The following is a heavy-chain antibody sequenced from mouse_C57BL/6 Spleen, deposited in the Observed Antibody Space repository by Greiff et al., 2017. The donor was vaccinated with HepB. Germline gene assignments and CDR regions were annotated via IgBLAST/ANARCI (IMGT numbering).Heavy chain of an antibody. V-gene: IGHV1-59*01. CDR3: ARRNYGSSPAWFAY. CDR2: IDPSDSYT. Sequence: QVHVKQPGAELVRPGTSVKLSCKASGYTFTSYWMHWVKQRPGQGLEWIGVIDPSDSYTNYNQKFKGKATLTVDTSSSTAYMQLSSLTSEDSAVYYCARRNYGSSPAWFAYWGQGTLVTVSA. D-gene: IGHD1-1*01. CDR1: GYTFTSYW. J-gene: IGHJ3*01.